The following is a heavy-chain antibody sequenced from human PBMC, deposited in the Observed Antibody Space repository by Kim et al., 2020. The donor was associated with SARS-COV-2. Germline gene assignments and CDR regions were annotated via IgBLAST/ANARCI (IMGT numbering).Heavy chain of an antibody. D-gene: IGHD3-16*01. CDR2: ISYDGRNT. J-gene: IGHJ4*02. CDR3: VRAGSGYSYDYWMGY. CDR1: GFTFSSYA. V-gene: IGHV3-30*04. Sequence: GGSLRLSCAASGFTFSSYAMHWVRQPPGKGLEWVALISYDGRNTYYPDSVKGRFTISRDNSKNTLYLQVNSLTAEDTAMYYCVRAGSGYSYDYWMGYWGQGTLVTVSS.